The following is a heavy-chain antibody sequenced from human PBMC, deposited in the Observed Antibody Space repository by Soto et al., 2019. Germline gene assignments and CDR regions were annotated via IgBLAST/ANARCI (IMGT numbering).Heavy chain of an antibody. V-gene: IGHV1-46*01. D-gene: IGHD2-8*01. CDR1: GYPFTSYY. J-gene: IGHJ3*02. CDR2: MNPSGGST. Sequence: ASGKVCFKASGYPFTSYYVHWGRQAPGQGLEWTPTMNPSGGSTSYAQKFQGRVTMTRDTSTSTVYMELSSLRSEDTAVYYCARGGYCTNGVCYTGGGSGAQPDAFDIWGQGTMVTVSS. CDR3: ARGGYCTNGVCYTGGGSGAQPDAFDI.